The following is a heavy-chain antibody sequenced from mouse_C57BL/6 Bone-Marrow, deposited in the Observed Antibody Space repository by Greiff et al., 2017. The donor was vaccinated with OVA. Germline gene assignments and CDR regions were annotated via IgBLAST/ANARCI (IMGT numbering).Heavy chain of an antibody. D-gene: IGHD2-1*01. V-gene: IGHV10-3*01. CDR1: GFTFNTYA. CDR2: IRSNSSNYAT. Sequence: GGGLVQPKGSLKLSCAASGFTFNTYAMHWVRQAPGKGLEWVARIRSNSSNYATYYADSVKDRFTISRDDSQSMLYLQMNNLKTEDTAMYYCVRVVTYAMDYWGQGTSVTVSS. J-gene: IGHJ4*01. CDR3: VRVVTYAMDY.